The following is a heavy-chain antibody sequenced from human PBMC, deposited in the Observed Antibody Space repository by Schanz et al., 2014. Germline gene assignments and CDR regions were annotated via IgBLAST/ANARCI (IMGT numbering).Heavy chain of an antibody. CDR1: GYTFTTYY. J-gene: IGHJ4*02. Sequence: QVQLLQSGAEVKKPGASMKVSCKASGYTFTTYYMLWVRQAPGQGLEWMGRIIPSLGLAKYEQKFQDKVTITADTSTTTAYMELSGLRSEDTAVYYCARAFGGYDPAGALDYWGQGTLVTVSS. V-gene: IGHV1-69*09. CDR3: ARAFGGYDPAGALDY. CDR2: IIPSLGLA. D-gene: IGHD5-12*01.